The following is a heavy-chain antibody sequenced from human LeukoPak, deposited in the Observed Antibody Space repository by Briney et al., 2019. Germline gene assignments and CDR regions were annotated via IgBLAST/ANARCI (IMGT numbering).Heavy chain of an antibody. V-gene: IGHV3-33*06. J-gene: IGHJ6*03. CDR3: AKDLNYYYMDV. CDR1: GFTFSSYG. Sequence: GRSLRLSCAASGFTFSSYGMHWVRQAPGKGLEWVAVIWYDGSNKYYADSVKGRFTISRDNSKNTLYLQMNSLRAEDRAVYYCAKDLNYYYMDVWGKGTTVTVSS. CDR2: IWYDGSNK.